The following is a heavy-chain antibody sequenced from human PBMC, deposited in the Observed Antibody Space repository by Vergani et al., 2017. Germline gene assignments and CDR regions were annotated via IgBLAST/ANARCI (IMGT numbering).Heavy chain of an antibody. V-gene: IGHV4-34*02. Sequence: QVQLQQWGAGVVKPSGTLSLTCAVFGESFSSFYWSWIRQPPGKGLEWIGEINNDGHTNYNPSLKSRVTMSVDTSKNQFSLKLSSVTAADTAVYYCAREYSSSVGFLAYWGQGTLVTVSS. J-gene: IGHJ4*02. D-gene: IGHD6-6*01. CDR1: GESFSSFY. CDR3: AREYSSSVGFLAY. CDR2: INNDGHT.